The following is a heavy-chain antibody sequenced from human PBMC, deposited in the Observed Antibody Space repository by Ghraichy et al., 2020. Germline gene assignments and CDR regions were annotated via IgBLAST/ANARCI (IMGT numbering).Heavy chain of an antibody. J-gene: IGHJ5*02. CDR1: GLIISDYW. CDR3: ARIGYCSGVTCQGRDWFDP. D-gene: IGHD2-15*01. CDR2: VNHDGSEK. V-gene: IGHV3-7*01. Sequence: LSLTCAASGLIISDYWMTWVRQVPGKGLECVASVNHDGSEKRYVDSVKGRFTISRDNVQKSLYPQMNSLTVEDTAGDYCARIGYCSGVTCQGRDWFDPWGQVTLVTVSS.